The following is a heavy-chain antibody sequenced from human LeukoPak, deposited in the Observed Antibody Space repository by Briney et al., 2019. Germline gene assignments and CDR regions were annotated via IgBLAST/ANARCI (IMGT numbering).Heavy chain of an antibody. CDR2: IRYDGSNK. CDR1: GFTFSNYD. Sequence: TGGSLRLSCAASGFTFSNYDMNWIRQAPGKGLEWVAFIRYDGSNKYYADSVKGRFIISRDNSKNTLYLQMSSVRAEDTAVYYCANENGGPDYWGQGTLVTVSS. D-gene: IGHD3-10*01. V-gene: IGHV3-30*02. J-gene: IGHJ4*02. CDR3: ANENGGPDY.